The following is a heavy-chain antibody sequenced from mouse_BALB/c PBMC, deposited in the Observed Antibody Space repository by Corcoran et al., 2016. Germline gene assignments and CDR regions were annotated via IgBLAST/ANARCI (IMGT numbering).Heavy chain of an antibody. CDR2: IDPANGNT. J-gene: IGHJ1*01. D-gene: IGHD4-1*01. V-gene: IGHV14-3*02. CDR1: GFNIKDTY. Sequence: EVQLQQSGAGLVKPGASVKLSCTASGFNIKDTYMHWVKQRPEQGLEWIGRIDPANGNTKYDPKFQGKATITADTSSNTAYLQLSSLTSEDTAVYYCASWDWYFDVWGAWTTVTVST. CDR3: ASWDWYFDV.